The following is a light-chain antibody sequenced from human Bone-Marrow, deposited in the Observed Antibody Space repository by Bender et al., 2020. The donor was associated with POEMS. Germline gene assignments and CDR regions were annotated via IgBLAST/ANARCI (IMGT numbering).Light chain of an antibody. J-gene: IGLJ3*02. CDR2: EDT. Sequence: SYVLTQPPSVSVAPGQTARITCGGNNIGSKAVHWDQQKPGQAPVLVVYEDTDRPSGIPDRFSGSNSGNTATLTISRVEVGDEDDYYCRVWDSSSLHWVFGGGTRWTV. CDR1: NIGSKA. V-gene: IGLV3-21*02. CDR3: RVWDSSSLHWV.